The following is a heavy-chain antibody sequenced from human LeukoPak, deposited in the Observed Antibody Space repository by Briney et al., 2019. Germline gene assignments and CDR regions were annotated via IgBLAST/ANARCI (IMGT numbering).Heavy chain of an antibody. Sequence: SQTLSLTCAVSGGSISSGGYSWSWIRQPPGKGLEWIGYIYHSGSTYYNPSLKSRVTISVDRSKNQFSLKLSSVTAADTAVYYCARGEYPTPNAFDIWGQGTMVTVSS. CDR1: GGSISSGGYS. CDR2: IYHSGST. V-gene: IGHV4-30-2*01. J-gene: IGHJ3*02. D-gene: IGHD2-15*01. CDR3: ARGEYPTPNAFDI.